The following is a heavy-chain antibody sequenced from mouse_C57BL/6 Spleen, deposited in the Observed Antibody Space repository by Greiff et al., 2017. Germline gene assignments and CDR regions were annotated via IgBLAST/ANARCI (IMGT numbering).Heavy chain of an antibody. CDR3: AGSNPLYAMDY. CDR1: GYAFSSYW. V-gene: IGHV1-80*01. Sequence: VKLMESGAELVKPGASVKISCKASGYAFSSYWMNWVKQRPGKGLEWIGQIYPGDGDTNYNGKFKGQATLTADKASSTAYMQLSSLTSEDSAVDVCAGSNPLYAMDYWGQGTSVTVSS. J-gene: IGHJ4*01. D-gene: IGHD2-5*01. CDR2: IYPGDGDT.